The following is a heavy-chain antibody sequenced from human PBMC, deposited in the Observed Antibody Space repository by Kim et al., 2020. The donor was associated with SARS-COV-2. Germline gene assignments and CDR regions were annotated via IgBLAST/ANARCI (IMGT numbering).Heavy chain of an antibody. CDR3: ARWADCSSTSCPLDYYYYYGMDV. J-gene: IGHJ6*02. Sequence: GGSLRLSCAASGFTVSSNYMSWVRQAPGKGLEWVSGIYSGGSTYYADSVKGRFTISRDNSKNTLYLQMTSRRAEDTAVYYCARWADCSSTSCPLDYYYYYGMDVWGQGTTVTVSS. V-gene: IGHV3-53*01. D-gene: IGHD2-2*01. CDR2: IYSGGST. CDR1: GFTVSSNY.